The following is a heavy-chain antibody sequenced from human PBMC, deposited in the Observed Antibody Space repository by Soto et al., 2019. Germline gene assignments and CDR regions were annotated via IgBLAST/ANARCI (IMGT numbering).Heavy chain of an antibody. J-gene: IGHJ5*02. CDR3: ARGVEEVRGVKGWFDP. CDR1: GYTFTGYY. CDR2: INPNSGGT. V-gene: IGHV1-2*04. Sequence: ASVKVSCKASGYTFTGYYMHWVRQAPGQGLEWMGWINPNSGGTNYAQKFQGWVTMTRDTSISTAYMELSRLRSDDTAVYYCARGVEEVRGVKGWFDPWGQGTLVTVSS. D-gene: IGHD3-10*01.